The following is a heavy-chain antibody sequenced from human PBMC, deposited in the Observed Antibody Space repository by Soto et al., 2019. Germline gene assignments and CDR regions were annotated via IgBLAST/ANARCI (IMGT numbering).Heavy chain of an antibody. J-gene: IGHJ5*02. D-gene: IGHD3-10*01. CDR1: GGSISGGGYY. V-gene: IGHV4-31*03. Sequence: QVQLQESGPGLVKPSQTLSLICTVSGGSISGGGYYWSWIRQHPGKGLEWIGNIYYSGSTSYNPSLKRRGAISVDTSKNQFSLRLSSVTAADTAVYYCASSMVRGVTWFDPWGQGTLVTVSS. CDR2: IYYSGST. CDR3: ASSMVRGVTWFDP.